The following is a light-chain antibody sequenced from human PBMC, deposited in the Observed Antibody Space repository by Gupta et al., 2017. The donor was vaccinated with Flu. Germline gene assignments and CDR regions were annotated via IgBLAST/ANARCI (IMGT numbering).Light chain of an antibody. V-gene: IGLV1-51*01. J-gene: IGLJ3*02. CDR3: DTWDSSRSAGV. Sequence: KSTISNSASSSNIGNNYVYWYQQPTAAAPKLLMYENNKRHSAIPDRFSGSNSGTSATLATTGLQTGAEADYYWDTWDSSRSAGVFGGGTKLTVL. CDR1: SSNIGNNY. CDR2: ENN.